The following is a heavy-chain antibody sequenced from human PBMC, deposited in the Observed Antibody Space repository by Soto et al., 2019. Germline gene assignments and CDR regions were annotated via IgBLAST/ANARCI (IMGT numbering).Heavy chain of an antibody. D-gene: IGHD6-6*01. CDR1: GCTFSSYA. CDR2: IIPIFGTA. J-gene: IGHJ4*02. V-gene: IGHV1-69*06. CDR3: ASGAIEARGRKIFDY. Sequence: SVKVSCKASGCTFSSYAISWVRQAPGQGLEWMGGIIPIFGTANYAQKFQGRVTITADKSTSTAYMELSSLRSEDTAVYYCASGAIEARGRKIFDYWGQGTLVTVSS.